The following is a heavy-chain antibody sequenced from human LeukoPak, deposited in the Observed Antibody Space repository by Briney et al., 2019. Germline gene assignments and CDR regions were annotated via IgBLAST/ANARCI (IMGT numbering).Heavy chain of an antibody. CDR2: ISSSSSYI. V-gene: IGHV3-21*01. D-gene: IGHD1-14*01. CDR3: ARDSEHRGERRGPFDY. Sequence: PGGSLRLSCAASGFTFFSYTMNWVRQAPGKGLEWVSSISSSSSYIYYADSVKGRFTISRDNAKNTLYLQMNSLRAEDTAVYYCARDSEHRGERRGPFDYWGQGTLVTVSS. CDR1: GFTFFSYT. J-gene: IGHJ4*02.